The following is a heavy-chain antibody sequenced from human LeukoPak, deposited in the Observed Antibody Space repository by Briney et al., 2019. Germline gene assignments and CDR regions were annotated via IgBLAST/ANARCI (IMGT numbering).Heavy chain of an antibody. Sequence: PSETLSLTCTVSGGSISSYYWSWIRQPPGKGLEWIGYIYYSGSTNYNPSPKSRVTISVDTSKNQSSLKLSSVTAADTAVYYCARGPYCDGDCYTFDYWGQGTLVTVSS. CDR3: ARGPYCDGDCYTFDY. CDR1: GGSISSYY. J-gene: IGHJ4*02. V-gene: IGHV4-59*01. CDR2: IYYSGST. D-gene: IGHD2-21*02.